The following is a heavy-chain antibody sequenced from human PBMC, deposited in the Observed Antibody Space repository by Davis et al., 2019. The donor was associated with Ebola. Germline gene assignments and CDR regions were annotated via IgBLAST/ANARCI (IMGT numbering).Heavy chain of an antibody. CDR2: IYYSGST. CDR3: ARVVRGSYYDFWSGYFDY. Sequence: PSETLSLTCAVYGGSFSGYYWSWIRQPPGKGLEWIGSIYYSGSTYYNPSLKSRVTISVDTSKNQFSLKLSSVTAADTAVYYCARVVRGSYYDFWSGYFDYWGQGTLVTVSS. CDR1: GGSFSGYY. V-gene: IGHV4-34*01. D-gene: IGHD3-3*01. J-gene: IGHJ4*02.